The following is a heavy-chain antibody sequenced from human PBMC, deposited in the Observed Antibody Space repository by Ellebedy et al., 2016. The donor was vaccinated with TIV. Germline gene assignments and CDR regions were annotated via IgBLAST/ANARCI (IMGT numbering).Heavy chain of an antibody. CDR3: ATHKLWLARAIGMDV. D-gene: IGHD6-19*01. CDR1: GGTFSSYA. J-gene: IGHJ6*02. V-gene: IGHV1-69*11. CDR2: IIPILGTT. Sequence: ASVKVSCKASGGTFSSYAISWVRQAPGQGLEWMGRIIPILGTTNYAQKFQGRVTITADESTSTAYMEVNSLRSEDTAVYYCATHKLWLARAIGMDVWGQGTTVTVSS.